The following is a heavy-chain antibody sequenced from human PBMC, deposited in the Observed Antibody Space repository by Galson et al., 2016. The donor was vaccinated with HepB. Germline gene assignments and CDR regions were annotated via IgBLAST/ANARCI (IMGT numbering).Heavy chain of an antibody. V-gene: IGHV3-7*05. CDR1: GFTFSSYW. Sequence: SLRLSCAASGFTFSSYWMSWVRQAPGKGLEWVANINQNGRDIFYGDSVKGRFTISRDNAKNSLFLQMNSLRVEDTAIYYCARGHFMYLVSQYSFAYWGQGALVTVSS. CDR3: ARGHFMYLVSQYSFAY. J-gene: IGHJ4*02. D-gene: IGHD5/OR15-5a*01. CDR2: INQNGRDI.